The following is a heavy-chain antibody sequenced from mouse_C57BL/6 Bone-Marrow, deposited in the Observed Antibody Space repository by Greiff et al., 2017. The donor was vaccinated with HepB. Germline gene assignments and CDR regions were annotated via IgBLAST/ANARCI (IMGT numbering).Heavy chain of an antibody. Sequence: EVMLVESEGGLVQPGSSMKLSCTASGFTFSDYYMAWVRQVPEKGLEWVANINYDGSSNYYLDSLKSRFIISRDNAKNILYLQMSSLKSEDTATYYCARDWGRDYYDPFAYWGQGTLVTVSA. D-gene: IGHD1-1*01. V-gene: IGHV5-16*01. CDR2: INYDGSSN. CDR3: ARDWGRDYYDPFAY. CDR1: GFTFSDYY. J-gene: IGHJ3*01.